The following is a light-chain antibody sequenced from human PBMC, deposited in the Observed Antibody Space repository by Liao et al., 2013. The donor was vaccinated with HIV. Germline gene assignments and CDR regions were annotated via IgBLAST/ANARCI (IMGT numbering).Light chain of an antibody. V-gene: IGLV3-1*01. J-gene: IGLJ1*01. Sequence: SYELTQPPSVSVSPGQTASITCSGDKLGDKYACWYQQKPGQSPVLVIYQDRKRPSGIPERFSGSNSGNTATLTISGTQAMDEADYYCQAWDSSTGVFGTGTKVTAL. CDR2: QDR. CDR3: QAWDSSTGV. CDR1: KLGDKY.